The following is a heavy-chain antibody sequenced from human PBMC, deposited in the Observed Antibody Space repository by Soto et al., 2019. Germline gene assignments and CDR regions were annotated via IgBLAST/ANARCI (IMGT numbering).Heavy chain of an antibody. J-gene: IGHJ4*02. Sequence: EVQLLESGGGLVQPGGSLRLSCAASGFTFSSYAMSWVRQAPGKGLEWVSAISGSGGSTYYADSVKGRFTISRDNSKNTLYLQMNSLRAEDTAVYYCAKEGGGQYYYDSSGYSRYYDYWGQGTLVTVSS. CDR2: ISGSGGST. CDR1: GFTFSSYA. D-gene: IGHD3-22*01. V-gene: IGHV3-23*01. CDR3: AKEGGGQYYYDSSGYSRYYDY.